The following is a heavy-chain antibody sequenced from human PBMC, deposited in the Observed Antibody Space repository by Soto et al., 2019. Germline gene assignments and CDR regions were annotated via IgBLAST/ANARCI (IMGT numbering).Heavy chain of an antibody. Sequence: QVQLQESGPGLVKPSETLSLTCTVSGGSISSYYWSWIRQPPGKGLEWIGYINYSGSTNYNPSLKSRVTISVDTSKNQFSLKLSSVTAADTAVYYCARDMTSLTAMVTYGAFDIWGQGTMVTVSS. CDR2: INYSGST. J-gene: IGHJ3*02. CDR1: GGSISSYY. CDR3: ARDMTSLTAMVTYGAFDI. D-gene: IGHD5-18*01. V-gene: IGHV4-59*01.